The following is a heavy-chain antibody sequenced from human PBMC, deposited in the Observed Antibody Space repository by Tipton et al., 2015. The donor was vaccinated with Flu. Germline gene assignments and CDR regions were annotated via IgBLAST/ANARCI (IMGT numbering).Heavy chain of an antibody. Sequence: TLSLTCTVSGDSITSGNYYWTWIRQSAGKGLEWIGRVSSSGSTRYNPSLKGRATISLDMSRNQFSLKLISVTAADTAVYYCTRGTIYYDSRGFEYYRFGPWGKGSLGSVSS. D-gene: IGHD3-22*01. CDR3: TRGTIYYDSRGFEYYRFGP. V-gene: IGHV4-61*02. CDR1: GDSITSGNYY. J-gene: IGHJ5*02. CDR2: VSSSGST.